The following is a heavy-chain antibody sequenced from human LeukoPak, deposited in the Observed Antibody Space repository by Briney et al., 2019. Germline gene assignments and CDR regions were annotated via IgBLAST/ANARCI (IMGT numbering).Heavy chain of an antibody. CDR2: INHSGST. CDR1: GGSFSGYY. D-gene: IGHD2-2*02. Sequence: SETLSLTCAVYGGSFSGYYWSWIRQPPGKGLEWTGEINHSGSTNYNPSLKSRVTISVDTSKNQFSLKLSSVTAADTAVYYCARRIVVPAAIPYYHGMDVWGQGTTVTVSS. V-gene: IGHV4-34*01. J-gene: IGHJ6*02. CDR3: ARRIVVPAAIPYYHGMDV.